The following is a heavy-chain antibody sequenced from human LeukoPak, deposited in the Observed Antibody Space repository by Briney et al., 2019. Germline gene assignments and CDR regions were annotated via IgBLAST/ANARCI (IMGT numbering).Heavy chain of an antibody. V-gene: IGHV3-23*01. J-gene: IGHJ4*02. CDR3: AKTLVGSYGGYYFDY. D-gene: IGHD1-26*01. Sequence: GGSLRLSCAASGFTFSSYAMSWVRQAPGKGLEWVSAISGSGGSTYYADSVKGRFTISRDNSKNTLYLQMNSLRAEDTAVYYCAKTLVGSYGGYYFDYWGQGTLVTVSS. CDR1: GFTFSSYA. CDR2: ISGSGGST.